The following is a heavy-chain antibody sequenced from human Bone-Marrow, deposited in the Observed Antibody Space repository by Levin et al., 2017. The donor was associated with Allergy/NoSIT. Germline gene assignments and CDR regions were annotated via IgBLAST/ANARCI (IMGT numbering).Heavy chain of an antibody. CDR2: ISYDGSNK. CDR3: AKSGNSGYDYIDY. J-gene: IGHJ4*02. Sequence: GGSLRLSCAASGFTFSSYGMHWVRQAPGKGLEWVAVISYDGSNKYYADSVKGRFTISRDNSKNTLYLQMNSLRAEDTAVYYCAKSGNSGYDYIDYWGQGTLVTVSS. V-gene: IGHV3-30*18. CDR1: GFTFSSYG. D-gene: IGHD5-12*01.